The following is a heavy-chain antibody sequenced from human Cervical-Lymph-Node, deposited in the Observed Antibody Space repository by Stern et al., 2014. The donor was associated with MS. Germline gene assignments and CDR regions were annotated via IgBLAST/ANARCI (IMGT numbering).Heavy chain of an antibody. J-gene: IGHJ6*02. CDR1: GFTFDSYT. Sequence: EMQLVESGGGLVKPGGSLRLSCAASGFTFDSYTMNWVRQAPGKGLEWVSSISSSSTYIYYADSVRGRFTISRDNAESSLYLQMNSLRPEDTAVYYCAKEGGNYYLYHGLDVWGQGTTVTVSS. CDR2: ISSSSTYI. V-gene: IGHV3-21*01. D-gene: IGHD1-1*01. CDR3: AKEGGNYYLYHGLDV.